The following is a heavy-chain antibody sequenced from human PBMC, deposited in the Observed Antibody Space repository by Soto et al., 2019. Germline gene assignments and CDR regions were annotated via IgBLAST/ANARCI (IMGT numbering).Heavy chain of an antibody. CDR3: VHPRSTVQIPPT. CDR1: GFTFSMFS. D-gene: IGHD4-17*01. J-gene: IGHJ5*02. CDR2: ISSNGDST. Sequence: LRLSCSASGFTFSMFSMHWVRQAPGKGLEYVSGISSNGDSTYYADSVKGRFAISRDNSKNTLYLQMSSLRAVDTAVYYCVHPRSTVQIPPTWGQGTLVTVSS. V-gene: IGHV3-64D*06.